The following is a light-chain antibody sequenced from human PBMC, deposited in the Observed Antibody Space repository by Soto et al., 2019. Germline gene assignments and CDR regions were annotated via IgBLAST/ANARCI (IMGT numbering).Light chain of an antibody. CDR3: QQYNSYSPT. Sequence: DIQMTQSPSTLSASVGDRVTITCRASQSISSWLAGYQQKPGKAPTLLIYKASSLESGVPSRFSGSGSGTEFTLTISSLQPDDFATYYCQQYNSYSPTFGPGTKVDIK. J-gene: IGKJ3*01. CDR1: QSISSW. V-gene: IGKV1-5*03. CDR2: KAS.